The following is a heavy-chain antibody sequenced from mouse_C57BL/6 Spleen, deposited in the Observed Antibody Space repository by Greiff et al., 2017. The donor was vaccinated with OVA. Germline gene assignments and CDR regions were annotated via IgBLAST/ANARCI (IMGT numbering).Heavy chain of an antibody. V-gene: IGHV1-22*01. CDR3: ARRGDYDRAGFAY. D-gene: IGHD2-4*01. CDR2: INPNNGGT. J-gene: IGHJ3*01. Sequence: EVQLQESGPELVKPGASVKMSCKASGYTFTDYNMHWVKQSHGKSLEWIGYINPNNGGTSYNQKFKGKATLTVNKSSSTAYMELRSLTSEDSAVYYCARRGDYDRAGFAYWGQGTLVTVSA. CDR1: GYTFTDYN.